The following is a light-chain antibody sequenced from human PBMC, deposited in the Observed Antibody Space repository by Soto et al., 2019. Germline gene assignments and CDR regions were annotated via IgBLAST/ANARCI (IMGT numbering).Light chain of an antibody. CDR2: GVS. J-gene: IGKJ1*01. V-gene: IGKV3-15*01. Sequence: EIVMTQSPATLSVSPAERATLSCRASQSVNNNLAWYQQKPGQAPRLLIYGVSTRATGIPARFSGSGSGTDFTLTNSSLQSEDFALYYCQHYNNWPWTFGQGTKVEI. CDR1: QSVNNN. CDR3: QHYNNWPWT.